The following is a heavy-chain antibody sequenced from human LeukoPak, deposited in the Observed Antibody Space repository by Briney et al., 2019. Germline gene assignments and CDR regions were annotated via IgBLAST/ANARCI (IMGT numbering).Heavy chain of an antibody. Sequence: TSETLSLTCAVYGGSFSGYYWTWIRQPPGKGLEWIGEINHSGSTNYNPSLKSRVTISVDTSKNQFSLKLSSVTAADTAVYYCARGKGSGWTFDYWGQGTLVTVSS. V-gene: IGHV4-34*01. CDR2: INHSGST. D-gene: IGHD6-19*01. CDR1: GGSFSGYY. CDR3: ARGKGSGWTFDY. J-gene: IGHJ4*02.